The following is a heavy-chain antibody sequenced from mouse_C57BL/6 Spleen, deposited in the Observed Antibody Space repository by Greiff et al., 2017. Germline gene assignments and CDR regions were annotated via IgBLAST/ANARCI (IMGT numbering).Heavy chain of an antibody. Sequence: EVQLQESGPGLVKPSQSLSLTCSVTGYSITSGYYWNWIRQFPGNKLEWMGYISYDGSNNYNPSLKNRISITRDTSKNQFFLKLNSVTTEDTATYYCARDYYGSIDWYFDVWGTGTTVTVSS. D-gene: IGHD1-1*01. V-gene: IGHV3-6*01. CDR3: ARDYYGSIDWYFDV. CDR1: GYSITSGYY. J-gene: IGHJ1*03. CDR2: ISYDGSN.